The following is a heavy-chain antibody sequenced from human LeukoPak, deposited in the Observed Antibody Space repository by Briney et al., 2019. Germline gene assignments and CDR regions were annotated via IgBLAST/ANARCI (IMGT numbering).Heavy chain of an antibody. CDR3: SRGSAFDI. J-gene: IGHJ3*02. CDR2: TYYRSKWYN. Sequence: SQTLSLTCGISGDSVSSNSASWNWIRQSPSRGLEWLGRTYYRSKWYNDYAESVKSRIIINPDTSKNQFPLQLNSVTPEDTAVYYCSRGSAFDIWGHGTMVTVSS. CDR1: GDSVSSNSAS. V-gene: IGHV6-1*01.